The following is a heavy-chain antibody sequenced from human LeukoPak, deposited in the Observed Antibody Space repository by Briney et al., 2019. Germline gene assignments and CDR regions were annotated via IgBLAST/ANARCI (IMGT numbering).Heavy chain of an antibody. CDR1: GGAITNYY. CDR2: IYYSGST. Sequence: PSETLSLTCTVSGGAITNYYWNWIRQPPGKGLEWIGHIYYSGSTYYNPSLKSRVTISGDTSKNQFSLKLSSVTAADTAVYYCASGYCSTTSCPHYWGQGTLVTVSS. CDR3: ASGYCSTTSCPHY. D-gene: IGHD2-2*01. V-gene: IGHV4-59*01. J-gene: IGHJ4*02.